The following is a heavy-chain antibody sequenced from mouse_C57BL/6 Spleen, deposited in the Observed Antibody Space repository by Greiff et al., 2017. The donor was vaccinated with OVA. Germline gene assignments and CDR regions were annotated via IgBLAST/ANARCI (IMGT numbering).Heavy chain of an antibody. CDR2: IDPSDSYT. Sequence: VQLQQPGAELVKPGASVKLYCKASGYTFTSYWMQWVKQRPGQGLEWIGEIDPSDSYTNYNQKFKGKATLTVDTSSSTAYMQLSSLTSEDSAVYYCARWGYFDYWGQGTTLTVSS. CDR3: ARWGYFDY. J-gene: IGHJ2*01. V-gene: IGHV1-50*01. CDR1: GYTFTSYW.